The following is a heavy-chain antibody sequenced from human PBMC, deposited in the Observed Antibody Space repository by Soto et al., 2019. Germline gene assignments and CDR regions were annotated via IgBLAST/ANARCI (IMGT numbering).Heavy chain of an antibody. Sequence: PGGSLRLSCAASGFTFSSYAMHWVRQAPGKGLEWVAVISYDGSNKYYADSVKGRFTISRDNSKNTLYLQMNSLRAEDTAVYYCARVGYCSGGSCYPDNPQIDYWGQGTLVTVSS. CDR1: GFTFSSYA. J-gene: IGHJ4*02. CDR3: ARVGYCSGGSCYPDNPQIDY. V-gene: IGHV3-30-3*01. D-gene: IGHD2-15*01. CDR2: ISYDGSNK.